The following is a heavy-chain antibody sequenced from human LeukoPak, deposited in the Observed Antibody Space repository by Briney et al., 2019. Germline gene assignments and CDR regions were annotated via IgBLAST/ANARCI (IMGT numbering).Heavy chain of an antibody. CDR2: IYYSGNT. CDR3: AAKRGYSLSF. V-gene: IGHV4-39*01. Sequence: SETLSLTCFVSGDSISSNNYDWGWIRQPPGKGLEWIASIYYSGNTFYSPSLKTRVTISVDASKNQVSLSLTSVTAADAALYYYAAKRGYSLSFWGQGTLVAVSS. CDR1: GDSISSNNYD. D-gene: IGHD5-18*01. J-gene: IGHJ4*02.